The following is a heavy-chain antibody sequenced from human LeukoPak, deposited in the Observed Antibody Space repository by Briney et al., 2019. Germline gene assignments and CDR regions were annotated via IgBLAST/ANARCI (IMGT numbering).Heavy chain of an antibody. V-gene: IGHV1-2*02. D-gene: IGHD2-8*02. J-gene: IGHJ4*02. Sequence: ASVKVSCKASGYTFTGYYMHWVRQAPGQGLEWMGWINPNSGGTNYAQKFQGRVTMTRDTSISTAYMELSRLRSDDTAVYYCARRSPRYCTSETCYFDYWGQGTLVTVSS. CDR3: ARRSPRYCTSETCYFDY. CDR2: INPNSGGT. CDR1: GYTFTGYY.